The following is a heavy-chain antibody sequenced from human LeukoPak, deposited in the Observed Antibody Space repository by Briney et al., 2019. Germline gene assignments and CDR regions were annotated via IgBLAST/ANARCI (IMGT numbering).Heavy chain of an antibody. CDR2: IIPIFGTA. J-gene: IGHJ4*02. CDR3: ARDYRYSGYEFDY. Sequence: SVKVSCKASGGTFSSYAISWVRQATGQGLEWMGGIIPIFGTANYAQKFQGRVTITADKSTSTAYMELRSLRSDDTAVYYCARDYRYSGYEFDYWGQGTQVTVSS. CDR1: GGTFSSYA. D-gene: IGHD5-12*01. V-gene: IGHV1-69*06.